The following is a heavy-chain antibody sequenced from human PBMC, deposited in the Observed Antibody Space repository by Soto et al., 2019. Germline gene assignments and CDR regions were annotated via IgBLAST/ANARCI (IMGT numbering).Heavy chain of an antibody. CDR2: ASPDGTST. CDR1: GFTFSSFW. D-gene: IGHD4-17*01. CDR3: TRHGSGDYFLFDP. V-gene: IGHV3-74*01. Sequence: GGSLRLSCAASGFTFSSFWMHWVRQAPGKGLEWVSRASPDGTSTSYADSVKGRFTISRDNAKNTLFMQMNSLRAEDTAVYYCTRHGSGDYFLFDPWGQGTLVTVSS. J-gene: IGHJ5*02.